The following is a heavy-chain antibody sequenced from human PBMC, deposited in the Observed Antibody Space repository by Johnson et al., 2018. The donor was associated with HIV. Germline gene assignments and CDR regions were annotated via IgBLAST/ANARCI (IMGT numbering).Heavy chain of an antibody. D-gene: IGHD3-22*01. CDR2: IYSGGST. Sequence: VQLVESGGGLVQPGGSLRLSCAASGFTVSSNYMSWVRQAPGKGLEWVSVIYSGGSTYYADSAKGRFTISRDNSKNTLYLQMNSLRGEDTAVYYCASRNRGGHYYYDSRTDAFDIWGQVTMVTVSS. CDR3: ASRNRGGHYYYDSRTDAFDI. CDR1: GFTVSSNY. J-gene: IGHJ3*02. V-gene: IGHV3-66*01.